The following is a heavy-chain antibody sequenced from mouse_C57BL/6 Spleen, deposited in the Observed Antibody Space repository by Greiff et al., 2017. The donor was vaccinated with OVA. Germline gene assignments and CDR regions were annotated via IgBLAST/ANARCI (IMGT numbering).Heavy chain of an antibody. Sequence: VQLQQSGAELVMPGASVKLSCKASGYTFTSYWMHWVKQRPGQGLEWIGEIDPSDSYTNYNQKFKGKSTLTVDKSSSTAYMQLSSLTSEDSAVYYCARAGPWYFDVWGTGTTVTVSS. D-gene: IGHD3-3*01. CDR3: ARAGPWYFDV. CDR2: IDPSDSYT. J-gene: IGHJ1*03. V-gene: IGHV1-69*01. CDR1: GYTFTSYW.